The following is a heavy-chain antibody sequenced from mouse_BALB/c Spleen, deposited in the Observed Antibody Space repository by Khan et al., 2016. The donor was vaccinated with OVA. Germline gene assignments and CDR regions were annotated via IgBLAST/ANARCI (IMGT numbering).Heavy chain of an antibody. D-gene: IGHD1-1*02. Sequence: VQLQQSGAELVKPGASVKLSCTASGFNIEDTYIHWVMQRPEQGLEWIGRIDPANGNTKYDPKFQGKATITADTSSNTAYLQLSSLTSEDAAVYYCARRGWSYTMDYWGQGTSVTVSS. J-gene: IGHJ4*01. CDR3: ARRGWSYTMDY. CDR1: GFNIEDTY. V-gene: IGHV14-3*02. CDR2: IDPANGNT.